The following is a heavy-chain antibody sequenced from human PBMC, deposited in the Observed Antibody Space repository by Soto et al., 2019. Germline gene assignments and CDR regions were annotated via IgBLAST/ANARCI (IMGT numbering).Heavy chain of an antibody. CDR2: IYYSGST. J-gene: IGHJ4*02. D-gene: IGHD6-19*01. CDR1: GGSISSSSYY. V-gene: IGHV4-39*01. CDR3: ARLVRKAVAGIDY. Sequence: SETLSLTCTVSGGSISSSSYYWGWIRQPPGKGLEWIGSIYYSGSTYYNPSLKSRVTISVDTSKNQFSLKLSSVTAADTAVYYCARLVRKAVAGIDYWGQGTLVTVSS.